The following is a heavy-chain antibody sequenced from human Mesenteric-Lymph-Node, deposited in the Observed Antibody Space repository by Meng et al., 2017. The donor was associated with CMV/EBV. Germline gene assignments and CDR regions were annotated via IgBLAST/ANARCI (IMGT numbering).Heavy chain of an antibody. D-gene: IGHD1-26*01. J-gene: IGHJ4*02. CDR3: ARDVPLVRGTGLYDY. Sequence: GESLKISCAASGFTLGSYAMHWVRQAPGKGLEWVTFIQHDGRNAYYGDSVKGRFTVSRDNAKNSLYLQMNSLRAEDTAVYYCARDVPLVRGTGLYDYWGQGTVVTVSS. V-gene: IGHV3-30*02. CDR2: IQHDGRNA. CDR1: GFTLGSYA.